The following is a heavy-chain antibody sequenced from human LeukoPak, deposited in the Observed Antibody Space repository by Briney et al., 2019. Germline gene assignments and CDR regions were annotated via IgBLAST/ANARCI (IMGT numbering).Heavy chain of an antibody. D-gene: IGHD6-19*01. V-gene: IGHV4-59*01. CDR2: IWYSGST. Sequence: SETLSLTCTVSGSSTSFYYWSWIRQPPGKELEWIGYIWYSGSTEYNPSLKSRVSLPVDTSNNQVSLRLSSVTAADTAVYYCARGDNRGWYLFDSWGQGTLITVSS. CDR3: ARGDNRGWYLFDS. CDR1: GSSTSFYY. J-gene: IGHJ4*02.